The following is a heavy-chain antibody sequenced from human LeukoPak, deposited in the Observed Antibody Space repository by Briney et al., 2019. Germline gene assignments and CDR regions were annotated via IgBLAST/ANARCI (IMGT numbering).Heavy chain of an antibody. CDR2: ISYDGSNK. CDR1: GFTFSSYA. D-gene: IGHD4/OR15-4a*01. V-gene: IGHV3-30*18. Sequence: PGGSLRLSCAASGFTFSSYAMSWVRQAPGKGLEWVAVISYDGSNKYYADSVKGRFTISRDNSKNTLYLQMNSLRAEDTAVYYCAKSPPGVLGYYFDYWGQGTLVTVSS. J-gene: IGHJ4*02. CDR3: AKSPPGVLGYYFDY.